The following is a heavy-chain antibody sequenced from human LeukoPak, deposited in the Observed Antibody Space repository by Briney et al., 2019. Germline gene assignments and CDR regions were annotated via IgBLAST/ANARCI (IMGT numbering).Heavy chain of an antibody. CDR1: GLRFGVYS. D-gene: IGHD3-16*01. V-gene: IGHV3-21*01. CDR2: ISGASSDNYI. CDR3: TREGGVGP. Sequence: GGSLRLSCVASGLRFGVYSMNSVRQAPGKGLEWVSTISGASSDNYIDYADSVKGRFTISRDNAKKSVFLEMNGLRDDDTAVYYCTREGGVGPWGQGTLVSVSS. J-gene: IGHJ5*02.